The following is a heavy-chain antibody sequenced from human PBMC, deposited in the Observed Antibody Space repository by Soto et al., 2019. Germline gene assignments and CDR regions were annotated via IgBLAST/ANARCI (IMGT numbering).Heavy chain of an antibody. CDR3: ATNLDETPYSGYDV. V-gene: IGHV1-18*01. J-gene: IGHJ4*02. CDR1: GYTFTSYG. Sequence: GASVKGSCKASGYTFTSYGINWGRQAPGQGLEWMGWISAYNGNTNYAQKLQGRVTMTTDTSTSTAYMELSSLRSEDTAVYYCATNLDETPYSGYDVWGQGTLVTVPS. CDR2: ISAYNGNT. D-gene: IGHD5-12*01.